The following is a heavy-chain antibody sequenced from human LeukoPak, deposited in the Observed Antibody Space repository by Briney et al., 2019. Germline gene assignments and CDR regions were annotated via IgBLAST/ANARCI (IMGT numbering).Heavy chain of an antibody. CDR2: INPNSGGT. D-gene: IGHD5-24*01. CDR3: ARDLGGRDGYNSQGDY. CDR1: GYTFTGYY. V-gene: IGHV1-2*02. J-gene: IGHJ4*02. Sequence: ASVKVSCKASGYTFTGYYMHWVRQAPGQGLEWMGWINPNSGGTNYAQKFQGRVTMTRDTSISTAYMELSRLRSDDTAVYYCARDLGGRDGYNSQGDYWGQGTLVTVSS.